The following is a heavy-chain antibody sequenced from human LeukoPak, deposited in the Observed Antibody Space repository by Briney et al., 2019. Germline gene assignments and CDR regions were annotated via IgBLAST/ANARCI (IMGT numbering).Heavy chain of an antibody. CDR3: ATSKYSGSY. CDR1: GFTFSSYS. CDR2: ISSSSSTI. V-gene: IGHV3-48*01. D-gene: IGHD1-26*01. J-gene: IGHJ4*02. Sequence: GGSLRLSCAASGFTFSSYSMNWVRQAPGKGLEWVSYISSSSSTIYYADSVKGRFTISRDNAKNSLYLQMNSLRAEDTAVYYCATSKYSGSYWGQGTLVTVSS.